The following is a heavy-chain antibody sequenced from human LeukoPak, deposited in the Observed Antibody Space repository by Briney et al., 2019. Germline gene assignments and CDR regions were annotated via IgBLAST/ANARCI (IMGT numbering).Heavy chain of an antibody. V-gene: IGHV4-38-2*02. CDR2: IYHSGST. D-gene: IGHD2-15*01. J-gene: IGHJ2*01. CDR3: ARDHCSGGSCYSFPDWYFDL. Sequence: PSETLSLTCAVSGYFISSGYYWGCIRHPPGKGLERIGSIYHSGSTYYNPSLKRRVTISVDKSKNQFSLNLSSVTAADTAVYYCARDHCSGGSCYSFPDWYFDLWGRGTLVTVSS. CDR1: GYFISSGYY.